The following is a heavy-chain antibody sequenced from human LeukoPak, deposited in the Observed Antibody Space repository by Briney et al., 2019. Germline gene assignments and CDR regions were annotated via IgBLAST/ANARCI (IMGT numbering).Heavy chain of an antibody. CDR1: GYTFTSYY. D-gene: IGHD2-2*01. J-gene: IGHJ4*02. Sequence: ASVKVSCKASGYTFTSYYIHWVRQAPGQGLEWMGIINPTSSSTSYAQKFQGGVTMTRDTSTSTVYMELSSLRSEDTAVYYCAIDPRQPFAGPFDYWGQGTLVTVSS. CDR3: AIDPRQPFAGPFDY. V-gene: IGHV1-46*01. CDR2: INPTSSST.